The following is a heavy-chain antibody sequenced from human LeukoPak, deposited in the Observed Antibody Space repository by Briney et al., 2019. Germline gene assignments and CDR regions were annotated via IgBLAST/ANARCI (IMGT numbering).Heavy chain of an antibody. J-gene: IGHJ3*02. V-gene: IGHV3-53*01. Sequence: GGSLRLSSAAYGFTVSSNYMSWVSQAPGKGLEWDSVIYSGGSTYYADSVKGRFTISRDNSKNTLYLQMNSLRAEDTAVYYCARDVPYDSSGYYEDAFDIWGQGTMVTVSS. CDR2: IYSGGST. CDR1: GFTVSSNY. D-gene: IGHD3-22*01. CDR3: ARDVPYDSSGYYEDAFDI.